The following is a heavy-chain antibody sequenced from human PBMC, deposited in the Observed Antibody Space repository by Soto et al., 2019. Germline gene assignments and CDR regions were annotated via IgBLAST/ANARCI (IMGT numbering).Heavy chain of an antibody. V-gene: IGHV1-46*03. Sequence: GGSVKVSCKASGYTFTRHYMHWVRQAPGQGLEWTGIINPSGGSTSYAQKFQGRVTMTSDTSTSTVFMELSSLRSEDTAVYYCARDRVAAAGKYYFDYWGQGTLVTVS. CDR2: INPSGGST. CDR3: ARDRVAAAGKYYFDY. CDR1: GYTFTRHY. D-gene: IGHD6-13*01. J-gene: IGHJ4*02.